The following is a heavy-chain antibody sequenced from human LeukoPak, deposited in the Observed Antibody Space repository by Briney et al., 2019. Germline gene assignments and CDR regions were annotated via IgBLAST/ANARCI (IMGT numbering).Heavy chain of an antibody. CDR2: INHSGST. Sequence: PSETLSLTCAVYGASFSGYYWGWLRQPPGKGLEWIGEINHSGSTNYNPSLKSRVTISVDTSKNQFSLKLSSVTAADTAVYYCARVRYWGQGTLVTVSS. V-gene: IGHV4-34*01. CDR3: ARVRY. J-gene: IGHJ4*02. CDR1: GASFSGYY.